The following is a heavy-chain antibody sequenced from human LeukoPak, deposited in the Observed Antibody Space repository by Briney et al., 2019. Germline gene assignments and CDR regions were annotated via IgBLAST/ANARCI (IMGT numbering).Heavy chain of an antibody. Sequence: PSETLSLTCAVYGGSFSGYYWSWIRQPPGKGLEWIGEINHSGSTNYNPSLKSRVTISVDTSKNQFSLKLSSVTAADTAVYYCARGYGAAPPLQSGRVPSRYCSSTSCQRTGMDVWGQGTTVTVSS. CDR2: INHSGST. D-gene: IGHD2-2*01. CDR1: GGSFSGYY. J-gene: IGHJ6*02. CDR3: ARGYGAAPPLQSGRVPSRYCSSTSCQRTGMDV. V-gene: IGHV4-34*01.